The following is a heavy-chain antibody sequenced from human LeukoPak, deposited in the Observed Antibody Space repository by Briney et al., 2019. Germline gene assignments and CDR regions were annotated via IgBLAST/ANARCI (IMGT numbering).Heavy chain of an antibody. D-gene: IGHD2-2*01. CDR3: PRDHGDIVVVPAAKECYGMDV. Sequence: GRSPRLSCAASGFTFSSYAMHWVGQAPGKEVEGVAVISYAGSNKYYADSAKGRFTISRANSKNTLYLQMTSLRAEDTAVYYCPRDHGDIVVVPAAKECYGMDVWGQGATVTVSS. CDR1: GFTFSSYA. V-gene: IGHV3-30*04. CDR2: ISYAGSNK. J-gene: IGHJ6*02.